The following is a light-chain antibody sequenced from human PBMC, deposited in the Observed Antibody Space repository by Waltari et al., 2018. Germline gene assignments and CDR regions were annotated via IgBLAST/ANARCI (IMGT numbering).Light chain of an antibody. CDR3: QSYDRSLSGVV. CDR2: TNN. J-gene: IGLJ2*01. CDR1: SSNIGAAYD. Sequence: QSVLTQPPSVSGAPGPRVTISCTGSSSNIGAAYDVPWYQQLPGTAPKLLIYTNNNRPPGVPDRFSASKSGTSASLAITGLQAEDEADYYCQSYDRSLSGVVFGGGTKLTVL. V-gene: IGLV1-40*01.